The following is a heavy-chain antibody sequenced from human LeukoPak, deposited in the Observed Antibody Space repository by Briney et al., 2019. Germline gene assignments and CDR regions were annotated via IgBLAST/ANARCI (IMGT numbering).Heavy chain of an antibody. CDR2: INSDGSST. CDR3: AKSAVAGKSNYYGMDV. J-gene: IGHJ6*02. D-gene: IGHD6-19*01. Sequence: GGSLRLSCAASGFTFSSYWMHWVRQAPGKGLVWVSRINSDGSSTSYADSVKGRFTISRDNSKNMLYLQMNSLRAEDTAVYYCAKSAVAGKSNYYGMDVWGQGTTVTVSS. V-gene: IGHV3-74*01. CDR1: GFTFSSYW.